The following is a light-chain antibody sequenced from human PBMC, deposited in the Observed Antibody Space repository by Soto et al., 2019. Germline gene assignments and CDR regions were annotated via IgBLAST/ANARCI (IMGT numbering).Light chain of an antibody. CDR3: ASYTMTNTLV. Sequence: QSVLNQPASVSGSPGQSITISCTGTSNDFGNYKYVSWYQHHPGKAPKLLLYSVNNRPSGVSDRFSGSKSITSASLTISGLQTADEAHYFCASYTMTNTLVFGGGTQLTVL. CDR1: SNDFGNYKY. V-gene: IGLV2-14*01. J-gene: IGLJ2*01. CDR2: SVN.